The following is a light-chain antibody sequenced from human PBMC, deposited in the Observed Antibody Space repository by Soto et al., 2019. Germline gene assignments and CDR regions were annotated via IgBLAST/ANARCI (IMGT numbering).Light chain of an antibody. CDR2: GAS. CDR3: QQYGSSLFPT. J-gene: IGKJ4*01. Sequence: EIVLTQSPGTLSLSPGERATLSCRASQSVSSSYLAWYQQKPGQAPRLLIDGASSMATGIPNRFSGSGSGTDFTLTISRLEPEDFAVYYCQQYGSSLFPTFGGGTKVEIK. CDR1: QSVSSSY. V-gene: IGKV3-20*01.